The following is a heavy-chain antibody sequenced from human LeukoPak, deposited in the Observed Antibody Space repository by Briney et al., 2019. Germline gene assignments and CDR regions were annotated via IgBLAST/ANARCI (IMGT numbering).Heavy chain of an antibody. V-gene: IGHV4-59*08. J-gene: IGHJ4*02. Sequence: SETLSLTCSVSGGSISSYYWSWIRQPPGKGLEWIGYIFSSGSTTYNPSLKSRVTISVDTSKNQFSLKLSSVTAADTAVYYCARRRKDGSNFDYWGQGTLVTGFS. CDR1: GGSISSYY. CDR3: ARRRKDGSNFDY. D-gene: IGHD5-24*01. CDR2: IFSSGST.